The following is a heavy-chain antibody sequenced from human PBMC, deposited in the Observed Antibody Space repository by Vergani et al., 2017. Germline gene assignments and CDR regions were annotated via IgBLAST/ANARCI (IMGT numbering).Heavy chain of an antibody. CDR3: AKDRPQSIAVAGSGFDY. J-gene: IGHJ4*02. V-gene: IGHV1-58*01. Sequence: QMQLVQSGPEVKKPGTSVKVSCKASGFTFTSSAVQWVRQARGQRLEWIGWIVVGSGNTNYAQKFQERVTITRDMSTSTAYMELSSLRSEDTAVYYCAKDRPQSIAVAGSGFDYWGQGTLVTVSS. CDR2: IVVGSGNT. CDR1: GFTFTSSA. D-gene: IGHD6-19*01.